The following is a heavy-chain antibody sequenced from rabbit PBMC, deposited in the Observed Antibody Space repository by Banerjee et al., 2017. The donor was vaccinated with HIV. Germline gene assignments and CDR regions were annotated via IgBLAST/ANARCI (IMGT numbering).Heavy chain of an antibody. Sequence: QSLEESGGDPVKPGASLTLTCTASGFSFSSNYYMCWVRQAPGKGLEWIGCIYTGSGSTYYASWAKGRFTISKTSSTTVTLQMTSLTAADTATYFCARGVTNGGNFPGNLWGPGTLVTVS. J-gene: IGHJ4*01. D-gene: IGHD4-1*01. CDR2: IYTGSGST. V-gene: IGHV1S40*01. CDR3: ARGVTNGGNFPGNL. CDR1: GFSFSSNYY.